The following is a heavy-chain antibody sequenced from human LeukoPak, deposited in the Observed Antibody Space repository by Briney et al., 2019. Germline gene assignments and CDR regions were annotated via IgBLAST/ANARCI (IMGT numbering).Heavy chain of an antibody. Sequence: GASVKVSCKASGGTFSSYAISWVRQAPGQGLEWMGGIIPIFGTANYAQKFQGRVTITADESTSTAYMELSSLRSEDTAVYYCARDNSGSHTPYYYGMDVWGQGTTVTVSS. CDR1: GGTFSSYA. J-gene: IGHJ6*02. CDR2: IIPIFGTA. D-gene: IGHD1-26*01. V-gene: IGHV1-69*13. CDR3: ARDNSGSHTPYYYGMDV.